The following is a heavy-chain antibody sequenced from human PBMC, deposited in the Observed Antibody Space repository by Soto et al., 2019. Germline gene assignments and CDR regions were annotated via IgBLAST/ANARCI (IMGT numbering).Heavy chain of an antibody. CDR2: IGIGSSTK. Sequence: EESLRLSCAASGFTFRNYGLNWVRQAPGKGLEWVSYIGIGSSTKYYADSVKGRFTISRDNAKNSLYLQMNSLRAEDTVVYYCARDQLYYNDISGRPLNAFDVWGQGT. D-gene: IGHD3-22*01. J-gene: IGHJ3*01. CDR1: GFTFRNYG. V-gene: IGHV3-48*01. CDR3: ARDQLYYNDISGRPLNAFDV.